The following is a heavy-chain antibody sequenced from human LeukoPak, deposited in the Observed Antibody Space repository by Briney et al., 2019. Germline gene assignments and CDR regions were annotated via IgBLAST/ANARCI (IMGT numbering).Heavy chain of an antibody. J-gene: IGHJ4*02. V-gene: IGHV3-20*04. CDR2: INWNGGST. Sequence: GGSLRLSCAASGFTFDVYGMSWVRQAPGKGLEWVSGINWNGGSTGYADSVKGRFTISRDNAKNSLYLQMNGLRAEDTGLCYCARDSYGDYSAFDYWGQGTLVTVSS. D-gene: IGHD4-17*01. CDR3: ARDSYGDYSAFDY. CDR1: GFTFDVYG.